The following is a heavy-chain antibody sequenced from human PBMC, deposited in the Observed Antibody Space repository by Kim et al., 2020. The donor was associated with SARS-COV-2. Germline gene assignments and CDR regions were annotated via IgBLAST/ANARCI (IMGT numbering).Heavy chain of an antibody. CDR2: INSDGSTT. V-gene: IGHV3-74*01. CDR1: GFTFSSYW. CDR3: ARDGYYYGSGTYYNLFGD. Sequence: GGSLRLSCAASGFTFSSYWMHWVRQAPGKGLVWVSHINSDGSTTSYADFVKGRFTISRDNAKNTLYLQMNSLRAEDTAVYYCARDGYYYGSGTYYNLFGDWGQGTLVTVSS. D-gene: IGHD3-10*01. J-gene: IGHJ4*02.